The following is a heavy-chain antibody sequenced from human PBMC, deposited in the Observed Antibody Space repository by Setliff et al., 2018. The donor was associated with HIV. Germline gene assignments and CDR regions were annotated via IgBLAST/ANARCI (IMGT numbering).Heavy chain of an antibody. CDR3: ARGGPWSGYYHYYYYMDV. V-gene: IGHV1-2*02. Sequence: ASVKVSCKASGYTFSGYYIHWVRQAPGQGLEWMGWINSKSGDTNYAQKFQGRVTMTRDTSISTAYMELFRLRSDDTAVYYCARGGPWSGYYHYYYYMDVWGKGTTVTVSS. D-gene: IGHD3-3*01. J-gene: IGHJ6*03. CDR2: INSKSGDT. CDR1: GYTFSGYY.